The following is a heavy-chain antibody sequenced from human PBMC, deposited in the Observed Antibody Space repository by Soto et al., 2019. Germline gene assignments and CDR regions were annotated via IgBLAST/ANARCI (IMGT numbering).Heavy chain of an antibody. D-gene: IGHD6-13*01. Sequence: SDTLSLTCTVSGGSISSGGYYWSWIRQHPGKGLEWIGYIYYSGSTYYNPSLKSRVTISVDTSKNQFSLKLSSVTAADTAVYYCARSPSSSSPAIPFWLDPAGQGTLVTVSS. CDR2: IYYSGST. J-gene: IGHJ5*02. CDR3: ARSPSSSSPAIPFWLDP. CDR1: GGSISSGGYY. V-gene: IGHV4-31*02.